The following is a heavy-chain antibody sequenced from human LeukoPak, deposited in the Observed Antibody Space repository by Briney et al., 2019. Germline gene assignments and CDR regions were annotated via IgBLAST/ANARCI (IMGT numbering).Heavy chain of an antibody. D-gene: IGHD3-10*01. CDR1: GGSISSSSYY. J-gene: IGHJ4*02. CDR2: IYYSGST. CDR3: ARLQSGRVDY. V-gene: IGHV4-39*01. Sequence: SETLSLTCTVSGGSISSSSYYWGWIRQPPGQGLEWIGSIYYSGSTYYNPSLRSRVTISVDTSKNQFSLELSSVTAADTAVYYCARLQSGRVDYWGQGTLVTVSS.